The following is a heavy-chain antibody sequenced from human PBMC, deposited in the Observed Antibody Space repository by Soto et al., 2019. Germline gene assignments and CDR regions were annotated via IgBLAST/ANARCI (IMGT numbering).Heavy chain of an antibody. CDR1: GYTFPSYG. J-gene: IGHJ4*02. V-gene: IGHV1-18*01. CDR2: ISAYNGNT. CDR3: ARARKYCSGGSCSRDFDY. Sequence: ASVKVSCKASGYTFPSYGISWVRQAPGQGLEWMGWISAYNGNTNYAQKLQGRVTMTTDTSTSTAYMELRSLRSDDTAVYYCARARKYCSGGSCSRDFDYWGQGTLVTVSS. D-gene: IGHD2-15*01.